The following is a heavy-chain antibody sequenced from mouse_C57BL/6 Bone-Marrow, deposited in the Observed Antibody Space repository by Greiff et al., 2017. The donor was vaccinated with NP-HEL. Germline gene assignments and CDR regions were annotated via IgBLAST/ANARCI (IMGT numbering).Heavy chain of an antibody. CDR2: IYPGDGDT. D-gene: IGHD1-1*01. CDR1: GYAFSSYW. Sequence: QVQLQQSGAELVKPGASVKISCKASGYAFSSYWMNWVKQRPGKGLEWIGQIYPGDGDTNYNGKFKGKATLTADKSSSTAYMQLSSLTSEDSAVYFCARQTTVVPFYWYFDVWGTGTTVTVSS. CDR3: ARQTTVVPFYWYFDV. J-gene: IGHJ1*03. V-gene: IGHV1-80*01.